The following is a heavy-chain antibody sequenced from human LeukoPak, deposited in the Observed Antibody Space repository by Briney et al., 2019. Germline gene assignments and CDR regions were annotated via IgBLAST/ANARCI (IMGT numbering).Heavy chain of an antibody. CDR3: ARGRLRVIDAFDI. Sequence: PGGSLRLSCAASGFTFSTYAMTWVRQAPGRGLEWVSTIRGSGGSTYYADSVKGRFTISRDISKNTVYLQMNNLRAEDTAVYYCARGRLRVIDAFDIWGQGTMVTVSS. V-gene: IGHV3-23*01. J-gene: IGHJ3*02. CDR2: IRGSGGST. D-gene: IGHD2-21*01. CDR1: GFTFSTYA.